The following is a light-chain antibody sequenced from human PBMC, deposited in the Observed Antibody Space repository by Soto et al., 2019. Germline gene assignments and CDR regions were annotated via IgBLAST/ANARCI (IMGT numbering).Light chain of an antibody. CDR3: CLYVGATTYV. CDR1: SSDVGGYNY. J-gene: IGLJ1*01. CDR2: EVS. V-gene: IGLV2-8*01. Sequence: QPPSASGSPGQSVTISCTGTSSDVGGYNYVSWYQQHPGKAPKLMIYEVSKRPSGVPDRFSGSTSVNTASLTISGLQTDDEADYYCCLYVGATTYVFGTGTNVTVL.